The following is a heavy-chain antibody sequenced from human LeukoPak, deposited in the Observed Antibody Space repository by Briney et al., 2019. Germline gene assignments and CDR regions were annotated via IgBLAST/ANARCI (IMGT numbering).Heavy chain of an antibody. J-gene: IGHJ5*02. V-gene: IGHV4-39*01. CDR1: GGSGTTSSYY. D-gene: IGHD3-10*01. CDR3: ARRSLREAYNRFDP. Sequence: SETLSLTCTYSGGSGTTSSYYWGWIRQPPGKGLEWIGSMSHSGSAFYNPSLKSRVSISVDTSKNQFSLRVTSVTAADTALYYCARRSLREAYNRFDPWGQGTLVTVSS. CDR2: MSHSGSA.